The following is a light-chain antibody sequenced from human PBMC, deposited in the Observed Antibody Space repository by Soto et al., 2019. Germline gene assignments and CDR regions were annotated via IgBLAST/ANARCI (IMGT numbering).Light chain of an antibody. CDR1: QSVSSN. Sequence: EIVMTQSPATLSVSPGERATLSCRASQSVSSNLAWYQQKPGQAPRLLIYGASTRATAIPAGFSGSGSGTDFTLTISSLQSEDFAVYYCQQYNTWPLTFGGETKVEIK. CDR3: QQYNTWPLT. V-gene: IGKV3-15*01. J-gene: IGKJ4*01. CDR2: GAS.